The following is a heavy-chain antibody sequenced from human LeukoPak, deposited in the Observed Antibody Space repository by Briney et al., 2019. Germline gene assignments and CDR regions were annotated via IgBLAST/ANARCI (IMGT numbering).Heavy chain of an antibody. J-gene: IGHJ5*02. CDR2: INTNTGNP. CDR3: ATGPIAAAGPNWFDP. D-gene: IGHD6-13*01. V-gene: IGHV7-4-1*02. CDR1: GYTFTSYA. Sequence: GASVKVSCKASGYTFTSYAMNCVRQAPGQGLEWMGWINTNTGNPTYAQGFTGRFVFSLDTSVSTPYLQISSLKAEDTAVYYCATGPIAAAGPNWFDPWGQGTLVTVSS.